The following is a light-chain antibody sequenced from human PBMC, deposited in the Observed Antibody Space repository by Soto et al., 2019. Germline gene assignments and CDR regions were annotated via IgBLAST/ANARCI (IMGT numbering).Light chain of an antibody. CDR2: ATS. J-gene: IGKJ1*01. CDR1: QSVDSSF. CDR3: HQYGRLPRT. V-gene: IGKV3-20*01. Sequence: EIVLTQSPGTLSLSPGERATLSCRASQSVDSSFLAWYQHKPGQSPRLLLYATSSRGAGIPDRFSASGSGTDFTRTISRLEPEDSALYYCHQYGRLPRTFGQGTQVEVK.